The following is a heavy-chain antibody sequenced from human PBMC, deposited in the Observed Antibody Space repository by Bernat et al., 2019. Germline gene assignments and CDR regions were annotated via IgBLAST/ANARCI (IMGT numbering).Heavy chain of an antibody. CDR2: IYSGGST. CDR1: GFTVSRIY. CDR3: AKDFVDSSTT. J-gene: IGHJ4*02. Sequence: EVQLVESGGGLVQPGGSLRLSCAASGFTVSRIYMSWVRQAPGKGLEWVSVIYSGGSTYYADSVKGRFTISRDNSKNTLYLKMNSLRAEDTAVYYCAKDFVDSSTTWGQGTLVTVSS. D-gene: IGHD3-22*01. V-gene: IGHV3-66*01.